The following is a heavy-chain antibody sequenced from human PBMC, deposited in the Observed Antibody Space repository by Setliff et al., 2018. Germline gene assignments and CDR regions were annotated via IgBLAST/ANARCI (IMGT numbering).Heavy chain of an antibody. CDR3: ARHDARGYYYYMDV. J-gene: IGHJ6*03. D-gene: IGHD3-10*01. Sequence: PSETLSLTCVVYGGSFSNYYWSWIRQPPGKGLEWIGEINHSGSTNYNPSLKSRVTISVDTSKNQFSLKLDSVTAADTAIYYCARHDARGYYYYMDVWGEGTTVTVSS. CDR2: INHSGST. V-gene: IGHV4-34*01. CDR1: GGSFSNYY.